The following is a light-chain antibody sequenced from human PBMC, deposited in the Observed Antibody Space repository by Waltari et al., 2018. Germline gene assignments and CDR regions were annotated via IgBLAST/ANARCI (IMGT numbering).Light chain of an antibody. CDR1: QSVSSN. V-gene: IGKV3-15*01. J-gene: IGKJ4*01. CDR2: GAS. Sequence: EIVLTQTPATLSLSPGERATLSCRASQSVSSNLAWYQQKPGQAPRLLISGASTRATGIPDKFSGSWSGTDFTLTISSLEPEDFAVYYCQQCGDWPLTFGGGTKVEIK. CDR3: QQCGDWPLT.